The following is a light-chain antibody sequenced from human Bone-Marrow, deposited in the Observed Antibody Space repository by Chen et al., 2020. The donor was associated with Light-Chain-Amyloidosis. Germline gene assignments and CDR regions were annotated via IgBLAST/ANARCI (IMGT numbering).Light chain of an antibody. CDR3: SAWDDSLNSWV. Sequence: QSALTQPPSASGAPGQRVTISCSGSSPNIGSETVNWYQLLPGTAPKLLIYRDSLRPPGVPDRLSGSKSGTSASLAISGLQSGDEGDYYCSAWDDSLNSWVFGGGTRLTVL. CDR1: SPNIGSET. J-gene: IGLJ3*02. V-gene: IGLV1-44*01. CDR2: RDS.